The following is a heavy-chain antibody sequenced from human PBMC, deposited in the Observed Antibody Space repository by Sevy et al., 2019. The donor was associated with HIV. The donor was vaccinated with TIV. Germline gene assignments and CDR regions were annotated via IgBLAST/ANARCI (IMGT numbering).Heavy chain of an antibody. V-gene: IGHV3-49*03. CDR1: GFTFGDYA. Sequence: GGSLRLSCTASGFTFGDYAMSWFRQAPGKGLEWVGFIRSKAYGGTTEYAASVKGRFTISRDDSKSIAYLQMNSLKTEETAVYYCTRSRITIRSYGMDVWGQGTTVTVSS. J-gene: IGHJ6*02. D-gene: IGHD3-9*01. CDR2: IRSKAYGGTT. CDR3: TRSRITIRSYGMDV.